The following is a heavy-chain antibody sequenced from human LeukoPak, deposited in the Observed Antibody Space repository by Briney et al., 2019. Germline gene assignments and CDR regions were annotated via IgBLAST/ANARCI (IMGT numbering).Heavy chain of an antibody. Sequence: ASVKVSCKASGYTFTSYGISWVRQAPGQGLEWMGWISAYNGNTSYAQELQGRVTMTTDPSTSAASMERRRRAAEDPAGQYEARGVADYWGQGTLVTVSS. V-gene: IGHV1-18*01. CDR1: GYTFTSYG. CDR2: ISAYNGNT. D-gene: IGHD2-15*01. J-gene: IGHJ4*02. CDR3: ARGVADY.